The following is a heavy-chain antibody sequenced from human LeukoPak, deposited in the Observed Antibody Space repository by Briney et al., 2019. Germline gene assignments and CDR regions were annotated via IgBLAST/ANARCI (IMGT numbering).Heavy chain of an antibody. V-gene: IGHV3-66*01. CDR3: ARAKGYSYVWFDP. CDR1: GFTVSSNY. J-gene: IGHJ5*02. D-gene: IGHD5-18*01. Sequence: PGASLRLSCAASGFTVSSNYMSWVRQAPGKGLEWVSVIYSGGSTYYADSVKGRFTISRDNSKNTLYLQMNSLRAEDTAVYYCARAKGYSYVWFDPWGQGTLVTVSS. CDR2: IYSGGST.